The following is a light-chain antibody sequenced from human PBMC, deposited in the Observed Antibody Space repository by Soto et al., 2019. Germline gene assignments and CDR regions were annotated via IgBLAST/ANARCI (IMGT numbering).Light chain of an antibody. CDR3: QQYDNRPYT. J-gene: IGKJ2*01. V-gene: IGKV3-15*01. CDR2: GAS. Sequence: EIVMTQSPATLSVSPGERATLSCRASQSVSSNLAWYQQKPGQAPRLLIYGASTRATGIPARFSGSGSGTEFTLTISSLQSEDSAVYYCQQYDNRPYTFGQGTKLEIK. CDR1: QSVSSN.